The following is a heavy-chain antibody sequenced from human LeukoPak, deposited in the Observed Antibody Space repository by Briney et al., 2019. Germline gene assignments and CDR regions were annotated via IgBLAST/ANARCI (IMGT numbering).Heavy chain of an antibody. CDR2: ISTSGNT. CDR3: ARGTKYCSGDSCQNWFDP. J-gene: IGHJ5*02. Sequence: SETLSLTCTVSGGSISNYYWTWIRQPAGRGLEWIGRISTSGNTYYNPSLKSRLTMSVDTSKNQFSLKLSSVIAADTAVYYCARGTKYCSGDSCQNWFDPWGQGTLVTVSS. V-gene: IGHV4-4*07. CDR1: GGSISNYY. D-gene: IGHD2-15*01.